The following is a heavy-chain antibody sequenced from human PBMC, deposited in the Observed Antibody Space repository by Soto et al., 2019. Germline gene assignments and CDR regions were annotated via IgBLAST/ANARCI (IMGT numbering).Heavy chain of an antibody. CDR1: GCYFPSYL. D-gene: IGHD6-25*01. J-gene: IGHJ6*02. V-gene: IGHV5-51*01. CDR3: ARTPKYYQRHYYCYAMAF. CDR2: FYPGDSDT. Sequence: GESLKISCKGSGCYFPSYLIGWVRQMAWKGLEWMVIFYPGDSDTRCSPSFQGQVTISADSSISTAYLQWSSLKPSDTAMYYCARTPKYYQRHYYCYAMAFWAPGTTVTVSS.